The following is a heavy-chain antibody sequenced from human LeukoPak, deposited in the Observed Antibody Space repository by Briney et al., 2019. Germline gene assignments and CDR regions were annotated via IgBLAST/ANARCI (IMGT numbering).Heavy chain of an antibody. CDR3: AKHKENYGDSCLDDY. CDR2: ISGSGDNT. J-gene: IGHJ4*02. CDR1: GFTVSSNY. D-gene: IGHD4-17*01. Sequence: GGSLRLSCAVSGFTVSSNYMTWVRQAPGKGLEWVSVISGSGDNTYYADSVKGRLTISRDNSKNTLYLQMNSLRGEDTAVYYCAKHKENYGDSCLDDYWGQGTLVTVSS. V-gene: IGHV3-23*01.